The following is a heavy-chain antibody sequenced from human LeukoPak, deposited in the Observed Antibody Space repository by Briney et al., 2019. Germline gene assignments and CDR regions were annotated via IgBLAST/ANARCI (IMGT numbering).Heavy chain of an antibody. V-gene: IGHV3-74*01. CDR1: GFTFSSYW. D-gene: IGHD6-13*01. J-gene: IGHJ6*03. Sequence: GGSLRLSCAASGFTFSSYWMHWVRQAPGKGLVWVSRINSDGSSTSYADSVKGRFTISRDNAKNTLYLQMNSLRAEDTAVYYCARGGPYSSSWYPLPRYYYYMDVWGKGTTVTVSS. CDR3: ARGGPYSSSWYPLPRYYYYMDV. CDR2: INSDGSST.